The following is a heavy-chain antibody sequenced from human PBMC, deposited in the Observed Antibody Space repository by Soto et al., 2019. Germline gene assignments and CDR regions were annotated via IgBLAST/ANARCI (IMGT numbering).Heavy chain of an antibody. CDR1: GVTFSGSA. V-gene: IGHV3-73*01. CDR3: TISSSFYFDY. CDR2: IRSKSNNYAT. J-gene: IGHJ4*02. Sequence: GGSLRLSCAASGVTFSGSAMHWVRQASGKGLEWVGRIRSKSNNYATAYTASVKGRFTISRDENTAYLQMNSLRTEDTAVYYCTISSSFYFDYWGQGTLVTVSS. D-gene: IGHD6-6*01.